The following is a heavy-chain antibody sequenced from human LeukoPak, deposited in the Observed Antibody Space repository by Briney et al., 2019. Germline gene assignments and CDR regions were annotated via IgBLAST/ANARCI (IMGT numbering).Heavy chain of an antibody. V-gene: IGHV1-18*04. D-gene: IGHD6-19*01. CDR2: ISVYSGNT. Sequence: ASVKVSCKASGYTFTNYGISWARQAPGQGLEWLGWISVYSGNTNYEQKVQGRVTMTTDTSTSTAYLDLTSLRFDDTAVYYRARGGSGWSFDQWGQGTLVTVSS. CDR1: GYTFTNYG. CDR3: ARGGSGWSFDQ. J-gene: IGHJ4*02.